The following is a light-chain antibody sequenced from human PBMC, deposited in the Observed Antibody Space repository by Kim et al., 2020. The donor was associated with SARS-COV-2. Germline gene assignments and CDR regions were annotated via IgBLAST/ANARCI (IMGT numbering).Light chain of an antibody. CDR1: NSNTERNL. V-gene: IGLV1-44*01. CDR2: SNS. J-gene: IGLJ3*02. CDR3: AAWDDSLSGRV. Sequence: GQSVTISCSGRNSNTERNLVTCNQQLPATAPKLLIYSNSQRPSGAPDRFSGSKAGTSASMAISGLQSEDEADYFCAAWDDSLSGRVFGGGTKLTVL.